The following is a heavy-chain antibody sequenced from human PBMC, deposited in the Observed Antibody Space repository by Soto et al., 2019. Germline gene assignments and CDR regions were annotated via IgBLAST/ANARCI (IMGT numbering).Heavy chain of an antibody. CDR2: ISGSGGST. J-gene: IGHJ5*02. CDR1: GFTFSSYA. Sequence: GGSLRLPCAASGFTFSSYAMSWVRQAPGKGLEWVSAISGSGGSTYYADSVKGRFTISRDNSKNTLYLQMNSLRAEDTAVYYCAKDRGNYYGSGNWFDPWGQGTLVTVSS. D-gene: IGHD3-10*01. V-gene: IGHV3-23*01. CDR3: AKDRGNYYGSGNWFDP.